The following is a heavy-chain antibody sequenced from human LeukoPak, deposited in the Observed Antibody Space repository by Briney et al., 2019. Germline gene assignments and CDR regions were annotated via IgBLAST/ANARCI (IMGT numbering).Heavy chain of an antibody. CDR1: GYTFTSYY. CDR2: INPSLGST. Sequence: ASVKVSCKASGYTFTSYYMHWVRQAPGQGLEWMGIINPSLGSTSYAQKFQGRVTMTRDTSTSTVYMELSSLRSEDTAVYYCARAAMVPPFDYWGQGTLVTVSS. J-gene: IGHJ4*02. CDR3: ARAAMVPPFDY. D-gene: IGHD5-18*01. V-gene: IGHV1-46*01.